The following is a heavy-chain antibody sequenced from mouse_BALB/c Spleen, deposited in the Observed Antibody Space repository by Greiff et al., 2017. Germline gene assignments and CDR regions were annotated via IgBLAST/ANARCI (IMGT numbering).Heavy chain of an antibody. Sequence: EVQGVESGPELVKPGASVKVSCKASGYAFTSYNMYWVKQSHGKSLEWIGYIDPYNGGTSYNQKFKGKATLTVDKSSSTAYMHLNSLTSEDSAVYYCARSTYYRYDENAMDYWGQGTSVTVSS. J-gene: IGHJ4*01. CDR3: ARSTYYRYDENAMDY. D-gene: IGHD2-14*01. CDR1: GYAFTSYN. CDR2: IDPYNGGT. V-gene: IGHV1S135*01.